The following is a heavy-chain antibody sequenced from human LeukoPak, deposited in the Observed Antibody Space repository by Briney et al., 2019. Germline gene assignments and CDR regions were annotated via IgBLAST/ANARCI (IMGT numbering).Heavy chain of an antibody. Sequence: PGGSLRLSCAASGFTLSSMNWVRQAPGKGLEWVSSISSSSIYIYYADSVKGRFTISRDNAKNSLYLQMNSLRAEDTAVYYCAREGYSGYEINDDYYYYYMDVWGKGTTVTISS. CDR1: GFTLSS. CDR2: ISSSSIYI. V-gene: IGHV3-21*01. J-gene: IGHJ6*03. D-gene: IGHD5-12*01. CDR3: AREGYSGYEINDDYYYYYMDV.